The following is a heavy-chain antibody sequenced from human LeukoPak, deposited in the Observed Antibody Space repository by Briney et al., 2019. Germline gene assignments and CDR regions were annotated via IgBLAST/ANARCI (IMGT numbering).Heavy chain of an antibody. CDR1: GFTFGDYA. V-gene: IGHV3-11*04. CDR3: ARDVFGGYNFGYYFDY. D-gene: IGHD5-24*01. CDR2: ISSSGSTI. J-gene: IGHJ4*02. Sequence: GGSLRLSCTASGFTFGDYAMSWFRQAPGKGLEWVSYISSSGSTIYYADSVKGRFTISRDNAKNSLYLQMNSLRAEDTAVYYCARDVFGGYNFGYYFDYWGQGTLVTVSS.